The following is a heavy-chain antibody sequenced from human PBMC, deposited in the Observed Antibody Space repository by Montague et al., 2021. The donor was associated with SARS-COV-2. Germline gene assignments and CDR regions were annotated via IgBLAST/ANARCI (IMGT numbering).Heavy chain of an antibody. V-gene: IGHV4-34*01. CDR3: ARGRGTASFRRCYFGMDV. J-gene: IGHJ6*02. CDR2: INHSGST. D-gene: IGHD1-1*01. CDR1: GGSFSGYY. Sequence: SETLSLTCAVYGGSFSGYYWSWIRQPPGKGLEWIGEINHSGSTNYNPSLKSRVTISVDTSKNQFSLKLSSVTAADTAVYYCARGRGTASFRRCYFGMDVWGQGTTVTVSS.